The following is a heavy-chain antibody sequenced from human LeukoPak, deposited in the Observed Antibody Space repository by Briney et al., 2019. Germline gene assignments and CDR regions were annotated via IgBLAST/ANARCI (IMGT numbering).Heavy chain of an antibody. J-gene: IGHJ4*02. CDR2: IKQDGSEK. CDR1: GFTFSNYW. D-gene: IGHD2-2*01. V-gene: IGHV3-7*01. CDR3: ARPDCSSTSCYANFDY. Sequence: PGGSLRLSCAASGFTFSNYWMSWVRQAPGKGLEGVANIKQDGSEKYYVDSVKGRFTISRDNAKNTLYLQMNNLRAEDTAVYYCARPDCSSTSCYANFDYWGQGTLVTVSS.